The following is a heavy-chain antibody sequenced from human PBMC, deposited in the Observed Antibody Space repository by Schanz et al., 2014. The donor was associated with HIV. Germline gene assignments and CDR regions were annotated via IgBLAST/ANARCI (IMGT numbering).Heavy chain of an antibody. D-gene: IGHD6-19*01. CDR2: ISWSSGNI. CDR1: GFTFSSYA. J-gene: IGHJ4*02. CDR3: AKGVSVAGSSYYVDY. Sequence: VQLVESGGGLVKPGGSLRLSCAASGFTFSSYAMHWVRQAPGKGLEWVSGISWSSGNIGYADSVKGRFTISRDNAKNSLYLQMSSLRREGTAFYYCAKGVSVAGSSYYVDYWGQGALVTVSS. V-gene: IGHV3-9*01.